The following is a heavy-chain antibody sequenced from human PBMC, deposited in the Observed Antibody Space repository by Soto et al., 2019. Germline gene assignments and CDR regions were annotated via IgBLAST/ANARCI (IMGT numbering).Heavy chain of an antibody. CDR3: ARNRIAAAGTYP. CDR1: GGSFSGYY. J-gene: IGHJ5*02. D-gene: IGHD6-13*01. CDR2: INHSGST. V-gene: IGHV4-34*01. Sequence: SETLSLTCAVYGGSFSGYYWSWIRQPPGKGLEWIGEINHSGSTNYNPSLKSRVTISVDTSKNQFSLKLSSVTAADTAVYYCARNRIAAAGTYPWGQGTLVTVSS.